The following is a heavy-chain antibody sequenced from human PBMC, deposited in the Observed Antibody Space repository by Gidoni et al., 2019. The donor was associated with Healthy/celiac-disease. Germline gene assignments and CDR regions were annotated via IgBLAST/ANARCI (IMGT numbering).Heavy chain of an antibody. CDR3: ARAVDIVVVPAAKNYYYYGMDV. Sequence: QVQLVQSGAAVKKPGSSVKVSCKASGGTFRSYAISWVRQAPGQGLEWMGGIIPFFGTANYAQKFQGRVTITADESTSTAYMELSSLRSEDTAVYYCARAVDIVVVPAAKNYYYYGMDVWGQGTTVTVSS. V-gene: IGHV1-69*01. CDR1: GGTFRSYA. J-gene: IGHJ6*02. D-gene: IGHD2-2*01. CDR2: IIPFFGTA.